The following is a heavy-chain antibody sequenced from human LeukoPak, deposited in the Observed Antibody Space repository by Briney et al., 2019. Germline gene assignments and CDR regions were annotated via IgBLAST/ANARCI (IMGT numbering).Heavy chain of an antibody. CDR1: GFTFSSYW. CDR3: AASRGSGWYYFDY. D-gene: IGHD6-19*01. V-gene: IGHV3-7*01. J-gene: IGHJ4*02. CDR2: IKQDGSEK. Sequence: PGGSLRLSCAAPGFTFSSYWMSWVRQAPGKGLEWGANIKQDGSEKYYVDSVKGRFTISRDNAKNSLYLQMNSLRAEDTAVYYCAASRGSGWYYFDYWGQGPLVTVSS.